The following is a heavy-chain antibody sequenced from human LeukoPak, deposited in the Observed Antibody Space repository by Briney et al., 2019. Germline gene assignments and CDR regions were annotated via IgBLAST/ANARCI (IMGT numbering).Heavy chain of an antibody. CDR3: ATVQGGDYCLVY. D-gene: IGHD4-17*01. J-gene: IGHJ4*02. Sequence: ASVKVSCKVSGYTLTELSMHWVRRAPGKGLEWMGGFDPEDGETIYAQKFQGRVTMTEDTSTDTAYMELSSLRSEDTAVYYCATVQGGDYCLVYWGQGTLVTVSS. CDR2: FDPEDGET. V-gene: IGHV1-24*01. CDR1: GYTLTELS.